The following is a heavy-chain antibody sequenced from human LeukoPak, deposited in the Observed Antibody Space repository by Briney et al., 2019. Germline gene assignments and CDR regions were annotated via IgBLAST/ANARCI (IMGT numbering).Heavy chain of an antibody. CDR1: GFLFSTYA. CDR2: ISFDGKNK. Sequence: GGSLRLSCEASGFLFSTYAIHWLRQAPGKGLEWVAVISFDGKNKYYTESVKGRFTISREDSSNKVYLQMNSLRAEDTAVYYCARDRRAQRFLEWLPDYWGQGTLVTVSS. D-gene: IGHD3-3*01. CDR3: ARDRRAQRFLEWLPDY. V-gene: IGHV3-30*04. J-gene: IGHJ4*02.